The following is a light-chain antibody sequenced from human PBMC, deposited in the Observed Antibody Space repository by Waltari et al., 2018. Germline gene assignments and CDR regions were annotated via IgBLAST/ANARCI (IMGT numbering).Light chain of an antibody. CDR1: QSVSSY. CDR2: YAS. V-gene: IGKV3-11*01. CDR3: NQRATWPRT. Sequence: EIVLTQSPATLSLSPGERATLSCRASQSVSSYLAWYQQKPGQAPRPLIYYASTRATGIPARFSGSESGTDFTLTITNLEPEDSAVYYCNQRATWPRTFGQGTKVEIK. J-gene: IGKJ1*01.